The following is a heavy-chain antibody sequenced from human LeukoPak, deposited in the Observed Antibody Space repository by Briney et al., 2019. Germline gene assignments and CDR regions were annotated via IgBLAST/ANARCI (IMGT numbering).Heavy chain of an antibody. CDR1: GGYISSYY. V-gene: IGHV4-59*01. Sequence: PSETLSLTCSVFGGYISSYYWSWIRQPPGKGLEWIGYIYYSGITNYNPSLKSRVTISVDTSKNQFSLKLSSVTAADTAVYYCARTPVGYCSSTSCRYYYYYMDVWGKGTTVTVSS. J-gene: IGHJ6*03. CDR3: ARTPVGYCSSTSCRYYYYYMDV. D-gene: IGHD2-2*01. CDR2: IYYSGIT.